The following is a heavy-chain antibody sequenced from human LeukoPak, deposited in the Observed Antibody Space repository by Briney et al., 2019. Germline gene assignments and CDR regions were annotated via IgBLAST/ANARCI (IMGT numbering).Heavy chain of an antibody. J-gene: IGHJ5*02. Sequence: GGSLRLSCAASGFTFSDYYMSWIRHAPGKGLEWISYISSGSSYTNYADSVKGRFTISRDNAKNSLYLQMNSLRAEDTAVYYCARGGGTDWFDPWGQGTLVTVSS. V-gene: IGHV3-11*05. CDR3: ARGGGTDWFDP. CDR1: GFTFSDYY. CDR2: ISSGSSYT. D-gene: IGHD4-23*01.